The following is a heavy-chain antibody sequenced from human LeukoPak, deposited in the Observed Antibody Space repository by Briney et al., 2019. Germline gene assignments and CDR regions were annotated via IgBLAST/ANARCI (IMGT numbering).Heavy chain of an antibody. Sequence: GGSLRLSCAVSGLTVSNNYMSWVRQAPGKGPEWVSVIYSGGTTYYADSAKGRFTISRDNSKNTLYLHMNSLRAEDTAVYYCARDRAPPTSWYFDYWGQGTLVTVSS. CDR1: GLTVSNNY. J-gene: IGHJ4*02. CDR2: IYSGGTT. V-gene: IGHV3-66*01. CDR3: ARDRAPPTSWYFDY. D-gene: IGHD2-2*01.